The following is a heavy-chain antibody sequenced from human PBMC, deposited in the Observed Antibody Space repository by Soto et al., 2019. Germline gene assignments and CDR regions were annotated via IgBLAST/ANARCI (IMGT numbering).Heavy chain of an antibody. D-gene: IGHD3-10*01. CDR2: ISGSGGST. V-gene: IGHV3-23*01. CDR1: GFTFSSYA. CDR3: AKGEYGSGSYYIARFEDYYYYMDV. J-gene: IGHJ6*03. Sequence: GGSLRLSCAASGFTFSSYAMSWVRQAPGKGLEWVSAISGSGGSTYYADSVKGRFTISRDNSKNTLYLQMNSLRAEDTAVYYCAKGEYGSGSYYIARFEDYYYYMDVWGKGTTVTVSS.